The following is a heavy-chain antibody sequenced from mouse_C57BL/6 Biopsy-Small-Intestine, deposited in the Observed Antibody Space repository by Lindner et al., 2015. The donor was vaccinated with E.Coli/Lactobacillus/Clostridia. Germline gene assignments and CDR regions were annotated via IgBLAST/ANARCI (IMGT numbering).Heavy chain of an antibody. CDR2: INSDGGST. J-gene: IGHJ2*01. CDR3: ATFITTVVATFPFDY. V-gene: IGHV5-2*01. CDR1: EYEFPSHD. D-gene: IGHD1-1*01. Sequence: VQLQESGGGLVQPGESLKLSCESNEYEFPSHDMSWVRKTPEKRLELVAAINSDGGSTYYPDTMERRFIISRDNTKKTLYLQMSSLRSEDTALYYCATFITTVVATFPFDYWGQGTTLTVSS.